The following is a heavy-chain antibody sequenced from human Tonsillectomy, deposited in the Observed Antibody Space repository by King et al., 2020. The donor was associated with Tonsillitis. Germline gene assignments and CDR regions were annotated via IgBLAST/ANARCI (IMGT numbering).Heavy chain of an antibody. CDR1: GYSIYSGYY. V-gene: IGHV4-38-2*01. CDR2: IYHSGST. J-gene: IGHJ5*02. D-gene: IGHD3-10*01. CDR3: ARVDIIMVRGVRDWFDP. Sequence: QLQESGPGLVKPSETLSLTCAVSGYSIYSGYYWGWIRQPPGKGLEWIGSIYHSGSTYYNPSLKSRVTISVDTSKNQFSLKLSSVTAADTAVYYCARVDIIMVRGVRDWFDPWGQGTLVIVSS.